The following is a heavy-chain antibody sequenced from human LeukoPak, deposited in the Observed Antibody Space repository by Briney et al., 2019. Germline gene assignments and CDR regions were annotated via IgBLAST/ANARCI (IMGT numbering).Heavy chain of an antibody. J-gene: IGHJ4*02. Sequence: SETLSLTCTVSSYSISSGYYWGWIRQPPGKGLDWIGSIYHSGGTYYNPSLQSRVTISVDTSKNQFSLKLSSVTAADTAVYYCARVSGSIFDYWGQGTLVTVSS. CDR1: SYSISSGYY. CDR3: ARVSGSIFDY. D-gene: IGHD3-3*02. CDR2: IYHSGGT. V-gene: IGHV4-38-2*02.